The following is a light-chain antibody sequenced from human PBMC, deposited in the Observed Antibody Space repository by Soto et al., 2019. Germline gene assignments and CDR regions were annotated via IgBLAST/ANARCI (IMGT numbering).Light chain of an antibody. CDR1: QSVASSY. CDR3: QQYGNSHFT. Sequence: EIVFTQSPGTLSLSPGERATLSCRASQSVASSYLAWYQQKPGQAPRLVIHGASSRATGIPDRFSGSGSGTDFILTTSRLEPEDFAVYYCQQYGNSHFTFGPGTKVDIK. CDR2: GAS. J-gene: IGKJ3*01. V-gene: IGKV3-20*01.